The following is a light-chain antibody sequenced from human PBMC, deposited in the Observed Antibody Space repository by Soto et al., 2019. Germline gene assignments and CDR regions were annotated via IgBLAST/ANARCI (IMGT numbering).Light chain of an antibody. J-gene: IGLJ1*01. V-gene: IGLV2-14*01. Sequence: SVLTQPASVSGSPGQSITISCTGTSSDVGGYIYVSWYQQHPGKAPKLMIYDVTSRPSGVPYRFSGSKSGNTASLTISGLQAEDEADYYCSSYTTSSSYVFGPGTKVTVL. CDR3: SSYTTSSSYV. CDR2: DVT. CDR1: SSDVGGYIY.